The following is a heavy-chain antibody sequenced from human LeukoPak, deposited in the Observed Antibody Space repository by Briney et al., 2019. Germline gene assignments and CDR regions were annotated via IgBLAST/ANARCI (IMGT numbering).Heavy chain of an antibody. D-gene: IGHD5-24*01. CDR1: GYSISSGYY. CDR3: ARGRRDGYRRYNWFDP. Sequence: SETLSLTCTVSGYSISSGYYWGWIRQPPGKGLEWIGSIYHSGSTYYNPSLKSRVTISVDTSKNQFSLKLSSVTAADTAVYYCARGRRDGYRRYNWFDPWGQGTLVTVS. V-gene: IGHV4-38-2*02. J-gene: IGHJ5*02. CDR2: IYHSGST.